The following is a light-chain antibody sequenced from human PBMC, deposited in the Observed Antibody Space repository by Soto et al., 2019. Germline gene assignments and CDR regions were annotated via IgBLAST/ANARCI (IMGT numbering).Light chain of an antibody. Sequence: EIQMTQSKSSVSASVGDRVTITCRASQSISSYLNCYQQKPGKAPKLLIYAASSLQSGVPSRFSGSGSGTDFTLTISSLQPEDFATYYCQQSYSNPITFGQGTRLEI. CDR3: QQSYSNPIT. CDR2: AAS. J-gene: IGKJ5*01. CDR1: QSISSY. V-gene: IGKV1-39*01.